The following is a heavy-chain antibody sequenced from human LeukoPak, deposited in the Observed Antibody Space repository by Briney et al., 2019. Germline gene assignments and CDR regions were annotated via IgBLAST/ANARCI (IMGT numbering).Heavy chain of an antibody. CDR3: ARDLRRGALLLWFGELSA. Sequence: ASVKVSCKVSGYTFNDYYMHWVRQAPGQGLEWMGWINPNSGGTYYAQKFQGRVSMTRDTSISTAYMELNRLRSDDTAVYYCARDLRRGALLLWFGELSAWGQGTLITVSS. J-gene: IGHJ5*02. CDR1: GYTFNDYY. V-gene: IGHV1-2*02. CDR2: INPNSGGT. D-gene: IGHD3-10*01.